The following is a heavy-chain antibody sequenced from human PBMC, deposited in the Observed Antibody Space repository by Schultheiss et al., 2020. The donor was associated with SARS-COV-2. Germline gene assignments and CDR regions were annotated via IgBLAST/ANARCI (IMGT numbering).Heavy chain of an antibody. CDR1: GFTFSSYA. CDR2: ISSNGGST. J-gene: IGHJ5*02. Sequence: GGSLRLSCSASGFTFSSYAMHWVRQAPGKGLEYVSAISSNGGSTYYADSVKGRFTISRDNSKNTLYLQMSSLRAEDTAVYYCVKDRSIFGVVIGPFDPWGQGTLVTVSS. D-gene: IGHD3-3*01. V-gene: IGHV3-64D*09. CDR3: VKDRSIFGVVIGPFDP.